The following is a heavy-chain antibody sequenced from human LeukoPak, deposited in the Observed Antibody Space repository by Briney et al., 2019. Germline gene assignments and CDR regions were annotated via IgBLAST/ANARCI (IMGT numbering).Heavy chain of an antibody. CDR2: IYHSGNT. CDR3: ARDSYTGTYNDARTFDI. Sequence: PSETLSLTCTVSGYSISSNYYWAWIRQPPGKGLEWIGNIYHSGNTYYNSSLKSRVTISVDTSKNQFSLKLNSVTAADTAVYYCARDSYTGTYNDARTFDIWGRGTMVTVSS. J-gene: IGHJ3*02. D-gene: IGHD1-26*01. CDR1: GYSISSNYY. V-gene: IGHV4-38-2*02.